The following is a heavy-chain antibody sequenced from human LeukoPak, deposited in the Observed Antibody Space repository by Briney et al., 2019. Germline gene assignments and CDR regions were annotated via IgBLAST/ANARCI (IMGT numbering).Heavy chain of an antibody. J-gene: IGHJ4*02. V-gene: IGHV1-69*04. CDR2: IIPILGIA. CDR1: GGTFSSYA. D-gene: IGHD3-22*01. Sequence: SVKVSCTASGGTFSSYAISWVRQAPGQRLEWMGRIIPILGIANYAQKFQGRVTITADKSTSTAYMELSSLRSEDTAVYYCATGSNPYYYDSSGYSSDYWGQGTLVTVSS. CDR3: ATGSNPYYYDSSGYSSDY.